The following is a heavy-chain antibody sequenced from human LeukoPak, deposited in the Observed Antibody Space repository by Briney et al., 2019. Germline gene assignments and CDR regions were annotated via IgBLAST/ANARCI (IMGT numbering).Heavy chain of an antibody. CDR2: IGANSAI. CDR3: AREGYYGGFDI. CDR1: GFTFRDYR. V-gene: IGHV3-48*02. J-gene: IGHJ3*02. D-gene: IGHD3-10*01. Sequence: GGSLRLSCAASGFTFRDYRMNWVRQAPGKGLEWVSYIGANSAIYYADSVKGRFTISRDNARNSLSLQMNNLRDDDTAVYYCAREGYYGGFDIWGQGTMVTVSS.